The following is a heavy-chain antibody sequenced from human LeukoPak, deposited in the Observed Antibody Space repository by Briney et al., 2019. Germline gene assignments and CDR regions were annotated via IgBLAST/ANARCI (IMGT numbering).Heavy chain of an antibody. V-gene: IGHV3-64D*06. CDR2: ISSNGGST. CDR1: GFTFSSYA. CDR3: VSGRSSGWSSSFYYYYYGMDV. J-gene: IGHJ6*02. D-gene: IGHD6-19*01. Sequence: GGSLRLSCSASGFTFSSYAIHWVRQAPGKGLEYVSAISSNGGSTYYADSVKGRFTISRDNSKNTLYLQMSSLRAEDTAVYYCVSGRSSGWSSSFYYYYYGMDVWGQGTTVTVSS.